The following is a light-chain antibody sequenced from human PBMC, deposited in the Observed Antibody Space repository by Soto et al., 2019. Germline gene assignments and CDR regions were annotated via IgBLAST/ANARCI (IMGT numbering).Light chain of an antibody. CDR2: TAS. V-gene: IGKV1-9*01. CDR1: QGINSY. J-gene: IGKJ4*01. CDR3: QQLYSYPLT. Sequence: DIQLTQSPSFLSASLGDRVTVTCRASQGINSYLAWYQRKPGKAPKLLIYTASTLQSGVPSRFSGSGSGTEFTLTITSLQPEDFAAYYCQQLYSYPLTFGGGTKVDIK.